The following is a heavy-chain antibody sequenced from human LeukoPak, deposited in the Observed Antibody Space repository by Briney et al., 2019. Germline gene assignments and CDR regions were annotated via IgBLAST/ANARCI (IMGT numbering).Heavy chain of an antibody. V-gene: IGHV1-2*02. CDR2: INPNSGGT. J-gene: IGHJ5*02. CDR1: GYTFIGHY. D-gene: IGHD5-18*01. Sequence: ASVKVSCKASGYTFIGHYMHWVRQAPGQGLEWMGWINPNSGGTNYAQKFQGRVTMTRDTSISTAYMELSRLRSDDTAVYYCARETVDTENWFDPWGQGTLVTVSS. CDR3: ARETVDTENWFDP.